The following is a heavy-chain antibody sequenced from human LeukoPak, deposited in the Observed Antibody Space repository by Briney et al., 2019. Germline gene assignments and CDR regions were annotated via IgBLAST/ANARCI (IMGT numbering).Heavy chain of an antibody. CDR2: IYYSGST. J-gene: IGHJ5*02. CDR3: AREILVSGWPRGWFDP. CDR1: GGSISSSSYY. D-gene: IGHD6-19*01. Sequence: SETLSLTCTVSGGSISSSSYYWGWIRQPPGKGLEWIGYIYYSGSTNYNPSLKSRVTISVDTSKNQFSLKLSSVTAADTAVYYCAREILVSGWPRGWFDPWGQGTLVTVSS. V-gene: IGHV4-61*01.